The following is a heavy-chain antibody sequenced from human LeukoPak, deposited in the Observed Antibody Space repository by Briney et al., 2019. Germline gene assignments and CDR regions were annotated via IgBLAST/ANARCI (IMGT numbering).Heavy chain of an antibody. V-gene: IGHV3-64D*06. CDR2: ISGNGVST. D-gene: IGHD6-19*01. J-gene: IGHJ5*02. CDR3: VKDFGSSCSNWFDL. CDR1: GFTFSTYP. Sequence: PGGSLRLSCSASGFTFSTYPMHWGRQGPGKGLEYVSAISGNGVSTYYADSVKGRFIISRDNSKNTLYLQMRSLRTEDTAVYYCVKDFGSSCSNWFDLWGQGTLVTVSS.